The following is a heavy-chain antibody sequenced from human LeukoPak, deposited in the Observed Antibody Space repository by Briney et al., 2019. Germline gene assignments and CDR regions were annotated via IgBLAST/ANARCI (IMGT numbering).Heavy chain of an antibody. CDR3: ARVWGYYYDI. D-gene: IGHD3-22*01. J-gene: IGHJ4*02. V-gene: IGHV3-21*01. CDR1: GFTFSSYS. Sequence: GGSLRLSCAASGFTFSSYSMNWVRQAPGKGLEWVSSISSSSSYIYYAGSVKGRFTISRDNAKNSLYLQMNSLRAEDTAVYYCARVWGYYYDIWGQGTLVTVSS. CDR2: ISSSSSYI.